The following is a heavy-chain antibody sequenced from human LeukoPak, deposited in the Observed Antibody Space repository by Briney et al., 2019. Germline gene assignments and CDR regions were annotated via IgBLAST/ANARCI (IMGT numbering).Heavy chain of an antibody. CDR3: ASPSGYEGY. Sequence: GRSLRLSCAASGLTFSSYAMHWVRQAPGKGLEWVAVISYDGSNKYYADSVKGRFTISRDNSKNTLYLQMNSLRAEDTAVYYCASPSGYEGYWGQGTLSPSPQ. J-gene: IGHJ4*02. D-gene: IGHD5-12*01. CDR2: ISYDGSNK. V-gene: IGHV3-30*04. CDR1: GLTFSSYA.